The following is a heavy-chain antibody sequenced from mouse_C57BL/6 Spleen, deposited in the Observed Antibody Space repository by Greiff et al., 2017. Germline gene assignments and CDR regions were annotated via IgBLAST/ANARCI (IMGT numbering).Heavy chain of an antibody. V-gene: IGHV1-64*01. Sequence: QVQLKQPGAELVKPGASVKLSCKASGYTFTSYWMHWVKQRPGQGLEWIGMIHPNSGSTNYNEKFKSKATLTVDKSSSTAYMQLRSLTSEDSAVYYCERSTGYDCYCAWFAYWGQGTLVTVSA. CDR2: IHPNSGST. CDR1: GYTFTSYW. CDR3: ERSTGYDCYCAWFAY. J-gene: IGHJ3*01. D-gene: IGHD2-3*01.